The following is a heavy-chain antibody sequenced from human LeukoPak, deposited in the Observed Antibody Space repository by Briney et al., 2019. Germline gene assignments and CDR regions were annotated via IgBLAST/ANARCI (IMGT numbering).Heavy chain of an antibody. CDR3: ARTTAGYYYMDV. Sequence: SETLSLTCAVYGGSFSGYYWSWIRQPPGKGLEWIGEINHSGSTNYNPSLKSRVTISVDTSKNQFSLKLSTVTAADTAVYYCARTTAGYYYMDVWGKGTTVTVSS. CDR2: INHSGST. D-gene: IGHD1-1*01. J-gene: IGHJ6*03. V-gene: IGHV4-34*01. CDR1: GGSFSGYY.